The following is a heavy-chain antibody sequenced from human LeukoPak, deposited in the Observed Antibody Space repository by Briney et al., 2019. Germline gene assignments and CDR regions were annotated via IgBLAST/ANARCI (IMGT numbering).Heavy chain of an antibody. CDR1: GGSINSYY. CDR2: IHYTGST. D-gene: IGHD3-10*01. CDR3: ARGGYYGSGNDFRFDP. V-gene: IGHV4-59*01. Sequence: SETLSLTCTVSGGSINSYYWSWIRQPPGKGLECIGYIHYTGSTNYNPSLKSRVTISVDTSKSQFSLRLSSVTAADTAIYYCARGGYYGSGNDFRFDPWGQGTLVTVSS. J-gene: IGHJ5*02.